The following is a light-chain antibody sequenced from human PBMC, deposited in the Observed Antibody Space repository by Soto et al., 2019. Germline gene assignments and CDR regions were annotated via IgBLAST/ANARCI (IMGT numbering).Light chain of an antibody. CDR2: AQL. CDR3: RQYYNYPRS. V-gene: IGKV1-6*01. Sequence: AIQMTQSPSSLSASVGDRVTITCRASQGIRNDLGWYQQKPGKSPKLLIYAQLSLQSGVPSRFSSSGSGTDFTLTISSLQPEDFASFNCRQYYNYPRSFGQGTKVEIK. J-gene: IGKJ1*01. CDR1: QGIRND.